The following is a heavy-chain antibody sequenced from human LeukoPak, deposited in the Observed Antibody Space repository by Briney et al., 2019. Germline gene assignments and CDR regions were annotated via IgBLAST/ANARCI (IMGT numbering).Heavy chain of an antibody. V-gene: IGHV1-69*04. CDR1: GGTFSSYA. CDR3: AREKLERQYYYYGMDV. Sequence: AASVKVSCKASGGTFSSYAISWVRQAPGQGLEWMGRIIPILGIANYAQKFQGRVTITADKSTSTAYMELSSLRSEDTAVYYCAREKLERQYYYYGMDVWGQGTLVTVSS. CDR2: IIPILGIA. J-gene: IGHJ6*02. D-gene: IGHD1-1*01.